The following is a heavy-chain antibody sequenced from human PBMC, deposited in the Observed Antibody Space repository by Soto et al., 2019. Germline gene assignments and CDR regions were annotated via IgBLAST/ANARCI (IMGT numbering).Heavy chain of an antibody. D-gene: IGHD3-22*01. CDR2: ISAYNGNT. V-gene: IGHV1-18*01. CDR1: GYTFTSYG. Sequence: ASVKVSCKASGYTFTSYGISWVRQAPGQGLEWMGWISAYNGNTNYAQKLQGRVTMTTDTSTSTAYMELRSLRSDDTAVYYCARDCPSNYYDSSGYCDVDYWGQGTLVTVSS. J-gene: IGHJ4*02. CDR3: ARDCPSNYYDSSGYCDVDY.